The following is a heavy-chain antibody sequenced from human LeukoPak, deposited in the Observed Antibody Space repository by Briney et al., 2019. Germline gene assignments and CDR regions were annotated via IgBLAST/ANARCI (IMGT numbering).Heavy chain of an antibody. D-gene: IGHD3-16*01. CDR2: IRSKGYSETT. CDR3: TRDDKLIDY. J-gene: IGHJ4*02. Sequence: GGSLRLSCTASAFTFGDYGMSWVRQAPGKGLEWVGFIRSKGYSETTEYAASVKGRFTISRDDSKSIVYLQLSSLKTEDTAVYYCTRDDKLIDYWGQGTLVTVSS. V-gene: IGHV3-49*04. CDR1: AFTFGDYG.